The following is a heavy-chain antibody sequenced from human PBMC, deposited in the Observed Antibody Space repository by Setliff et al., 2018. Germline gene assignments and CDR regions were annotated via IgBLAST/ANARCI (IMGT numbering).Heavy chain of an antibody. CDR2: ISSSGSAV. CDR1: GFTFSDYY. V-gene: IGHV3-11*01. CDR3: ARLASRRLFS. D-gene: IGHD6-6*01. Sequence: PGGSLRLSCAASGFTFSDYYMSWIRQAPGKGLEWVSYISSSGSAVYYADSVKGRFTISRDNVKNSLYLQMDSLRAEDTAMYYCARLASRRLFSWGQGTLVTVSS. J-gene: IGHJ4*02.